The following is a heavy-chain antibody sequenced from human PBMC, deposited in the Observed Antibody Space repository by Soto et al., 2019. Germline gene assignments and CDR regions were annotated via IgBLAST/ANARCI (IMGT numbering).Heavy chain of an antibody. Sequence: PGGSLRLSCAASGFTFSSYGMHWVRQAPGKGLEWVAVISYDGSNKYYADSVKGRFTISRDNSKNTLYLQMNSLRAEDTAVYYCAKSRHPPYSSGWHYDFDYWGQGTLVTVSS. CDR2: ISYDGSNK. D-gene: IGHD6-19*01. V-gene: IGHV3-30*18. CDR3: AKSRHPPYSSGWHYDFDY. J-gene: IGHJ4*02. CDR1: GFTFSSYG.